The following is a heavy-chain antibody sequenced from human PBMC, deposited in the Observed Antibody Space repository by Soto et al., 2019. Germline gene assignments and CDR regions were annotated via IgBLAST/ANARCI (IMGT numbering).Heavy chain of an antibody. J-gene: IGHJ4*02. D-gene: IGHD2-21*02. CDR2: ILPMVDIV. Sequence: GASVKVSCKASGGTFSRYCIVWGRQAPGRGLEWMGRILPMVDIVNYGQMFQGRVTINADKSTNTAYMELSSLRSEDTAVYYCARSGVVVTLPSYRGQGTLDIGSS. V-gene: IGHV1-69*02. CDR3: ARSGVVVTLPSY. CDR1: GGTFSRYC.